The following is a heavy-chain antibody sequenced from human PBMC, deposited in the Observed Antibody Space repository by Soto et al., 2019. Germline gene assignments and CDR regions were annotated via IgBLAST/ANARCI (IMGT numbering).Heavy chain of an antibody. J-gene: IGHJ6*02. CDR1: GFTFSSYS. V-gene: IGHV3-48*02. D-gene: IGHD2-15*01. CDR3: ARDGYCSGGSCYSYGMDV. CDR2: ISSSSSTI. Sequence: GSLRLSCAASGFTFSSYSMNWVRQAPGKGLEWVSYISSSSSTIYYADSVKGRFTISRDNAKNSLYLQMNSLRDEDTAVYYCARDGYCSGGSCYSYGMDVWGQGTTVTVS.